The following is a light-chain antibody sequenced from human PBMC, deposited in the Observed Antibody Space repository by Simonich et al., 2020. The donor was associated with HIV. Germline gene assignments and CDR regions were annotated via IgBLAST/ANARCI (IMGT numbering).Light chain of an antibody. V-gene: IGKV3-11*01. Sequence: EIVLTQSPATLSLSPGERASLSCRASQSVNSYLAWYQQKPGQAPRLLIYDASKRATGTPASFSGSGSWTDFTLTISSLEPEDFAVYYCQQRSNWPLTFGGGTKVEIK. CDR1: QSVNSY. CDR3: QQRSNWPLT. J-gene: IGKJ4*01. CDR2: DAS.